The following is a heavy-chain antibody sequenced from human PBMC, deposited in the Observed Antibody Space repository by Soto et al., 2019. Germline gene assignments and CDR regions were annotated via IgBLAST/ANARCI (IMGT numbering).Heavy chain of an antibody. J-gene: IGHJ4*02. CDR1: GFTLSSHW. CDR3: ARTGIVGSTVSYFDT. V-gene: IGHV3-74*01. CDR2: SNSDGSSI. D-gene: IGHD1-26*01. Sequence: EVQLVESGGGLVQPGGSVRLSCAASGFTLSSHWMHWIRQTPGKGLVWVSRSNSDGSSITYADSVKGRFTISRDNAKNTLYLKMNSLRGEDTAVYYCARTGIVGSTVSYFDTWGQGTMVTVSS.